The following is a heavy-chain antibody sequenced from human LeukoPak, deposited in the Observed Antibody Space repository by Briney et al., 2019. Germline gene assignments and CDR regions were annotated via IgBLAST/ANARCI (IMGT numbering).Heavy chain of an antibody. V-gene: IGHV3-48*03. CDR3: AKGASLFPYYFHY. CDR2: ISSSGSTI. Sequence: GGSLRLSCAASGFTFSSYEMNWVRQAPGKGLEWVSYISSSGSTIYYADSVKGRFTISRDNSKNTLYLQMNSLRAEDTAVYYCAKGASLFPYYFHYWGQGTLVTVSS. CDR1: GFTFSSYE. J-gene: IGHJ4*02.